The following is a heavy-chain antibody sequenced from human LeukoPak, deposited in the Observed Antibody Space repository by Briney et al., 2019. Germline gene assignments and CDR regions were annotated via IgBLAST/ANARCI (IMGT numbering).Heavy chain of an antibody. CDR3: AKEGLYYYDSSGYYALDY. D-gene: IGHD3-22*01. V-gene: IGHV3-23*01. CDR2: ITGSGDST. Sequence: GGSLRLSCAASGFTFSSYVMSWVRQAPGKGLEWVSAITGSGDSTYYADSVKGRFTISRDNSKNTLYLQMNSLRAEDTAVYYCAKEGLYYYDSSGYYALDYWGQGTLVTVSS. J-gene: IGHJ4*02. CDR1: GFTFSSYV.